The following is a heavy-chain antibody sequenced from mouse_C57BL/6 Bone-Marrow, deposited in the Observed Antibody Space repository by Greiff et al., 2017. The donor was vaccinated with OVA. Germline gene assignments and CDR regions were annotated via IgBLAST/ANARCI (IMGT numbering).Heavy chain of an antibody. J-gene: IGHJ4*01. CDR2: INPNNGGT. V-gene: IGHV1-18*01. Sequence: EVQGVESGPELVKPGASVKIPCKASGYTFTDYNMDWVKQSHGKSLEWIGDINPNNGGTIYNQKFKGKATLTVDKSSSTAYMELRSLTSEDTAVYYCARRGPYYYAMDYWGQGTSVTVSS. CDR3: ARRGPYYYAMDY. CDR1: GYTFTDYN.